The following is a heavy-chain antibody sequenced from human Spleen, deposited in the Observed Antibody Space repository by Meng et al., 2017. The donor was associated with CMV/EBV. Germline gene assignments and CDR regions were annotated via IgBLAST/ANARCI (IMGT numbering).Heavy chain of an antibody. J-gene: IGHJ5*02. V-gene: IGHV3-48*04. D-gene: IGHD2-2*01. CDR2: ISSSSSTI. CDR1: GVTFSSYS. CDR3: ARHLGYCSSTSCPEADP. Sequence: GGSLRLSCAASGVTFSSYSMNWVRQAPGKGLEWVSYISSSSSTIYYADSVKGRFTISRDNAKNSLYLQMNSLRAEDTAVYYCARHLGYCSSTSCPEADPWGQGTLVTVSS.